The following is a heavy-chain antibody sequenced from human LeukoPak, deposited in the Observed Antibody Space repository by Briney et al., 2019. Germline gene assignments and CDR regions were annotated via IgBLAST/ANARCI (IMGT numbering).Heavy chain of an antibody. CDR3: ARDLIVAVAGHYYYYMDV. CDR2: ISSSGSTI. D-gene: IGHD6-19*01. V-gene: IGHV3-48*03. CDR1: GFTFSSYE. J-gene: IGHJ6*03. Sequence: GGSLRLSCAASGFTFSSYEMNWVRQAPGKGLEWVSYISSSGSTIYYADSVKGRFTISRDNAKNSLYLQMNSLRAEDTALYYCARDLIVAVAGHYYYYMDVWGKGTTVTVSS.